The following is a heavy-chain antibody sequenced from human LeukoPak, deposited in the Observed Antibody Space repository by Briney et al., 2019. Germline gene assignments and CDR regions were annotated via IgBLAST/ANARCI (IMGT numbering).Heavy chain of an antibody. CDR1: GYTFTGYY. V-gene: IGHV1-8*03. Sequence: GASVKVSCKASGYTFTGYYMHWVRQAPGQGLEWMGWMNPNTGNTGYAQKFQGRVTITGNTSINTAYMDLSSMRSDDTAVYYCARGRLGQGTNIKNNWFDPWGQGTLVTVSS. D-gene: IGHD2-8*01. J-gene: IGHJ5*02. CDR2: MNPNTGNT. CDR3: ARGRLGQGTNIKNNWFDP.